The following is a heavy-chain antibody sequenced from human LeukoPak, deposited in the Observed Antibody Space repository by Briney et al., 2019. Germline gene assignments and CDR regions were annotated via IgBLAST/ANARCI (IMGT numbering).Heavy chain of an antibody. CDR2: ISGSGGST. D-gene: IGHD2-2*01. J-gene: IGHJ6*02. V-gene: IGHV3-23*01. Sequence: PGGSLRLSCAASGFTFSSYAMSWVRQAPGKGLEWVSAISGSGGSTYYADSVKGRFTISRDNSKNTLYLQMNSLRAEDTAVYYCARGYCSSTSCYFRSLDYYYYGMDVWGQGTTVTVSS. CDR1: GFTFSSYA. CDR3: ARGYCSSTSCYFRSLDYYYYGMDV.